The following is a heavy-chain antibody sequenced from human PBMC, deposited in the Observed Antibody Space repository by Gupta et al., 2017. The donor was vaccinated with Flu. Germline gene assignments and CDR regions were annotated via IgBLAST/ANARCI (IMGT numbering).Heavy chain of an antibody. D-gene: IGHD4-17*01. V-gene: IGHV4-4*07. CDR1: GGSISSYY. CDR3: ARDVSGYGDYGFNYYYYGMDV. J-gene: IGHJ6*02. CDR2: IYTSGST. Sequence: QVQLQESGPGLVKPSDTLSLTCTVSGGSISSYYWNWIRQPAGKGLEWIGRIYTSGSTNYNPSLKSRVTMSVDTPKNQFSLKLSSVTAADTAVYFCARDVSGYGDYGFNYYYYGMDVWGQGTTVTVSS.